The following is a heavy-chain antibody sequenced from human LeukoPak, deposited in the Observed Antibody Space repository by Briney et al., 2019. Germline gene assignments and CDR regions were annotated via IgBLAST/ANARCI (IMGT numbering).Heavy chain of an antibody. CDR2: ISAYNGNT. Sequence: ASVKVSCKASGYTFTSYGISWVRQAPGQGLEWMGWISAYNGNTNYAQKFQGRVTMTTDTSTSTAYMELRSLRPDDTAVYYCARDGSATYDFWSGSYPEWADYYYFYMDVWGKGTTVTVSS. CDR3: ARDGSATYDFWSGSYPEWADYYYFYMDV. CDR1: GYTFTSYG. D-gene: IGHD3-3*01. V-gene: IGHV1-18*01. J-gene: IGHJ6*03.